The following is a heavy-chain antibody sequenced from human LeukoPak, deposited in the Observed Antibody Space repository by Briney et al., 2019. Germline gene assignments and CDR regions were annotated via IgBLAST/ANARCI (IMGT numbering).Heavy chain of an antibody. CDR3: ASILAYGDYGDC. D-gene: IGHD4-17*01. V-gene: IGHV3-48*03. Sequence: PGGSLRLSCAASGFTFSSYEMNWVRQAPGKGLEWVSYISSSGSTIYYADSVKGRFTISRDNAKNSLSLQMNSLRAEDTAVYYCASILAYGDYGDCWGQGTLVTVSP. CDR1: GFTFSSYE. CDR2: ISSSGSTI. J-gene: IGHJ4*02.